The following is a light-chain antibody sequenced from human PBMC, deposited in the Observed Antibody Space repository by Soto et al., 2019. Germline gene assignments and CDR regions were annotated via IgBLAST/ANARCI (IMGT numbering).Light chain of an antibody. V-gene: IGKV1-33*01. CDR2: DAS. CDR3: QQYDNLPFT. J-gene: IGKJ3*01. Sequence: DIQMTQSPSSLSASVGDRVIITCQASQDISNYLNWYQQKPGKAPKLQIYDASNLETGVPSRFSGSGSGTDFTFTISSLQPEDIATYYCQQYDNLPFTFGPGTKVDIK. CDR1: QDISNY.